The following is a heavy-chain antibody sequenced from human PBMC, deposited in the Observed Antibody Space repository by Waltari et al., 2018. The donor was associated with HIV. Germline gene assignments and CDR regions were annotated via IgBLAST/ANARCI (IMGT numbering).Heavy chain of an antibody. J-gene: IGHJ4*02. Sequence: EVQLVESGGDLVKPGGCLRLSCAGSGLSFDKAWMTWVRQAPGTGLEWVGRIRSKTDGGTADYAAVVKGRFTISRDDSGNTLYLQMSSLEVEDTAVYYCTTEEGYASGTFLDYWGQGTLVTVSS. CDR2: IRSKTDGGTA. V-gene: IGHV3-15*01. CDR3: TTEEGYASGTFLDY. D-gene: IGHD3-10*01. CDR1: GLSFDKAW.